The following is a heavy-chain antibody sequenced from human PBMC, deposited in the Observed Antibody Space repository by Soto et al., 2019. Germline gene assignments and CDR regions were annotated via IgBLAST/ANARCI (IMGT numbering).Heavy chain of an antibody. D-gene: IGHD3-22*01. CDR1: GGTFSSYA. Sequence: VKVSCKASGGTFSSYAISWVRQAPGQGLEWMGGIIPIFGTANYAQKFQGRVTITADESTSTAYMELSSLRSEDTAAYYCARDKSDSSGYYYVRDYYGMDVWGQGTTVTVSS. J-gene: IGHJ6*02. V-gene: IGHV1-69*01. CDR2: IIPIFGTA. CDR3: ARDKSDSSGYYYVRDYYGMDV.